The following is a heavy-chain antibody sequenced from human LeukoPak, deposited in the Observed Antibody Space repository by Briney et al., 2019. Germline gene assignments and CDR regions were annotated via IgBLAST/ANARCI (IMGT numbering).Heavy chain of an antibody. CDR3: AEDIYDYVWGTLDY. J-gene: IGHJ4*02. CDR1: GFTFSSYG. CDR2: ISYDGSNK. V-gene: IGHV3-30*18. Sequence: GGSLRLSCAASGFTFSSYGMHWVRQAPGKGLEWVAVISYDGSNKYYADSVKGRFTISRDNSKNTLYLQMNSLRAEDTAVYYCAEDIYDYVWGTLDYWGQGTLVTVSS. D-gene: IGHD3-16*01.